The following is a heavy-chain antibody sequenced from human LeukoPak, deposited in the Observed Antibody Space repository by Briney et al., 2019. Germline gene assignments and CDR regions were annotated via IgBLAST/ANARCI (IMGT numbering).Heavy chain of an antibody. V-gene: IGHV3-30*02. Sequence: GGSLRLSCAASGFTFSSYGMHWVRQAPGKGLEWVAVIWYDGSNKYYADSVKGRFTIPRDNSKNTLYLQMNSLRAEDTAVYYCAKDRNYDFWSGYYAYYGMDVWGQGTTVTVSS. CDR2: IWYDGSNK. CDR1: GFTFSSYG. J-gene: IGHJ6*02. D-gene: IGHD3-3*01. CDR3: AKDRNYDFWSGYYAYYGMDV.